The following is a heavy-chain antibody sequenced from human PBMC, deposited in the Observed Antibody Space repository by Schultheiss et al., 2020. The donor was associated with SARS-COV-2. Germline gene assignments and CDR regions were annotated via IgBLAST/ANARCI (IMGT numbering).Heavy chain of an antibody. Sequence: GESLKISCAASGFTFSSYDMHWVRQATGKGLEWVSAIGTAGDTYYPGSVKGRFTISRDNAEKSLYLQMNRLTVDDTAVYYCARSGSGGWLNPLHSWGQGVLVTVSS. V-gene: IGHV3-13*04. CDR2: IGTAGDT. CDR1: GFTFSSYD. D-gene: IGHD6-19*01. CDR3: ARSGSGGWLNPLHS. J-gene: IGHJ4*02.